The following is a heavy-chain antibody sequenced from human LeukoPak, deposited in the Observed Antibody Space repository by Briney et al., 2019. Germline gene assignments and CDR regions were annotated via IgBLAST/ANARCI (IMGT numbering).Heavy chain of an antibody. CDR3: ARDYDSSGYYYGHFDY. Sequence: GGSLRLSCAASGFTFSIYSMSWVRQAPGKGLEWVSYIRSSGRAIYYADSVKGRFTISRDDAKKSLYLQMNSLRAEDTAVYYCARDYDSSGYYYGHFDYWGQGTLVTVSS. J-gene: IGHJ4*02. CDR1: GFTFSIYS. CDR2: IRSSGRAI. V-gene: IGHV3-48*04. D-gene: IGHD3-22*01.